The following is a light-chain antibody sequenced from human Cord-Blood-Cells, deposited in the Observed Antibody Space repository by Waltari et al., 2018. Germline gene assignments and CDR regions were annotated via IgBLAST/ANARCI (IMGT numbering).Light chain of an antibody. J-gene: IGLJ1*01. V-gene: IGLV2-23*03. CDR3: CSYAGSSTV. Sequence: QSALTQPASVSGSPGQSITISCTGTSRDVGGYNLVSWYQQHPGKAPKLMIYEGSKRPSGVSNRFSGSKSGNTASLTISGLQAEDEADYYCCSYAGSSTVFGTGTKVTVL. CDR1: SRDVGGYNL. CDR2: EGS.